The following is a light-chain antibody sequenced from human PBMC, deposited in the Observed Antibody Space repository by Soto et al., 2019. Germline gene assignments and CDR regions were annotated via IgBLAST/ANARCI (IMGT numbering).Light chain of an antibody. Sequence: DIHMTHSPTTMSASVGDRVTITCRASQSISSWLAWYQQKPGKAPKLLIFDASSLESGVPSRFSGSGSGTEFTLTISSLQPDDFATYYCQQYNTYSQTFGQGTKVDIK. CDR3: QQYNTYSQT. J-gene: IGKJ1*01. CDR2: DAS. V-gene: IGKV1-5*01. CDR1: QSISSW.